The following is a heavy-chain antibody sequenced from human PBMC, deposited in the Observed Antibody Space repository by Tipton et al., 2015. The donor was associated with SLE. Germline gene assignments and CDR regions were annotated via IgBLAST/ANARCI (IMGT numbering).Heavy chain of an antibody. J-gene: IGHJ4*02. CDR3: ARELRGSTSCFDY. CDR2: INPNNGGT. V-gene: IGHV1-2*06. D-gene: IGHD2-2*01. CDR1: GYTFTSYG. Sequence: QSGPEVKKPGASVKVSCKASGYTFTSYGINWVRQAPGQGLEWMGRINPNNGGTNYAQKFQGRVTMTRDTSISTAYMELSRLRSDDTAVYYCARELRGSTSCFDYWGQGTLVTVSS.